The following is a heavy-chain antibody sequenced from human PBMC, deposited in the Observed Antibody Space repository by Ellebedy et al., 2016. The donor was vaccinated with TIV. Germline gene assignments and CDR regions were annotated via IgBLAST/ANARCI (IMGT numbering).Heavy chain of an antibody. CDR2: ISSSGSTI. CDR3: AKDAVTVAGTFTES. V-gene: IGHV3-11*04. Sequence: GESLKISCAASGFTFSDYYMSWIRQAPGKGLEWVSYISSSGSTIYYADSVKGRFTISRDSSKNTLFLQMSSPRAEDTAVYYCAKDAVTVAGTFTESWGQGTLVTVSS. CDR1: GFTFSDYY. D-gene: IGHD6-19*01. J-gene: IGHJ5*02.